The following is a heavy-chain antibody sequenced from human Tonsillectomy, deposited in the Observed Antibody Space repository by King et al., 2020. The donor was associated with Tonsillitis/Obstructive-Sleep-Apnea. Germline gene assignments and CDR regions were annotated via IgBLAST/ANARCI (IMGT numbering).Heavy chain of an antibody. CDR1: GFTFSSYA. V-gene: IGHV3-23*04. J-gene: IGHJ4*02. D-gene: IGHD2-2*01. CDR3: AKARTDKIPAAMGY. Sequence: VQLVESGGGLVQSGGSLRLSCAASGFTFSSYALSWDRQAPGRGLEWVSGISGSGGSTYYADSVKGRFTISRDNSKNTLYLQMKSLRAVDTAVYYCAKARTDKIPAAMGYWGQGTLVTVSS. CDR2: ISGSGGST.